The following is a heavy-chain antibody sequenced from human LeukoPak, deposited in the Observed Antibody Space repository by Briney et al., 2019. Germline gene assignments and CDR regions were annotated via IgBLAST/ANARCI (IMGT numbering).Heavy chain of an antibody. D-gene: IGHD3-10*01. CDR1: GYTFTVYY. CDR2: INPNSGGT. J-gene: IGHJ3*02. CDR3: ARDLLYYGSGSYYNNAFDI. Sequence: ASVKVSSKASGYTFTVYYMHWVRQAPGQGREWMGWINPNSGGTNYAQKFQGRVTMTRDTSISTAYMELSRLRSDDTAVYYCARDLLYYGSGSYYNNAFDIWGQGTMVTVSS. V-gene: IGHV1-2*02.